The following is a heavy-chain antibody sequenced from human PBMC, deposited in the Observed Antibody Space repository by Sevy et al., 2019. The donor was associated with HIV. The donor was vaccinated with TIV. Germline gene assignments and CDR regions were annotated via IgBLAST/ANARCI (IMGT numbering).Heavy chain of an antibody. CDR2: ISYDGSNK. CDR3: AKDPIWFGELLRPGHHAFDI. CDR1: GFTFSSYG. V-gene: IGHV3-30*18. D-gene: IGHD3-10*01. Sequence: GGSLRLSCAASGFTFSSYGMHWVRQAPGKGLEWVAVISYDGSNKYYADSVKGRFTISRDNSKNTLYLQMNSLRAEDTAVYYCAKDPIWFGELLRPGHHAFDIWGQGTMVTVSS. J-gene: IGHJ3*02.